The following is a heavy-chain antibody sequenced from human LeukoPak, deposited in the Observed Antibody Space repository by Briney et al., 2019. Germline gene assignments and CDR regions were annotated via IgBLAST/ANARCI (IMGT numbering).Heavy chain of an antibody. CDR2: INHSGST. CDR1: GGSITSSSHY. V-gene: IGHV4-39*07. J-gene: IGHJ4*02. CDR3: ARGGYGDRRRDFDY. Sequence: SETLSLTCTVSGGSITSSSHYWGWVRQPPGKGLEWIGEINHSGSTNYNPSLKSRVTISVDTSKNQFSLKLSSVTAADTAVYYCARGGYGDRRRDFDYWGQGTLVTVSS. D-gene: IGHD4-17*01.